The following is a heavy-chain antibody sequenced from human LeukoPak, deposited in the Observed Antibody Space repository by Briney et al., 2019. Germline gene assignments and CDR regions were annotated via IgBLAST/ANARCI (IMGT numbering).Heavy chain of an antibody. Sequence: GSLSSSWASPGFTFSSYWMNWARPAPGKGVGGVAIMNHNGNVNYYVDSVKRRFTISRDNAKNSLYLQMSNLRAEDTAVYYCAKQLGYCSDGSCYFPYWGQGTLVTVSS. CDR1: GFTFSSYW. J-gene: IGHJ4*02. D-gene: IGHD2-15*01. CDR3: AKQLGYCSDGSCYFPY. CDR2: MNHNGNVN. V-gene: IGHV3-7*03.